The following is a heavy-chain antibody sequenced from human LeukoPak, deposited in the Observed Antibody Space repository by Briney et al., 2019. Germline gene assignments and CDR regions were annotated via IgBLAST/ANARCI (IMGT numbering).Heavy chain of an antibody. CDR3: ASATYYYDSSGYWFDY. CDR2: MNPNSGNT. J-gene: IGHJ4*02. Sequence: ASVKVSCKASGYTFTSYDINWVRQATGQGLEWMGWMNPNSGNTGYAQKFQGRVTITRNTSISTAYMELSSLRSEDTAVYYCASATYYYDSSGYWFDYWGQGTLVTVSS. D-gene: IGHD3-22*01. V-gene: IGHV1-8*03. CDR1: GYTFTSYD.